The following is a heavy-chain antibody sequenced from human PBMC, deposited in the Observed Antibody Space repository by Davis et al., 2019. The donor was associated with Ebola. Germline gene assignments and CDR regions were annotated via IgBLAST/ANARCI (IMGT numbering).Heavy chain of an antibody. D-gene: IGHD6-25*01. V-gene: IGHV3-23*01. J-gene: IGHJ4*02. CDR1: GFTYSNFD. CDR3: AKDVAGLAAAGHYFHY. CDR2: VRAAGTET. Sequence: GGSLRLSCAASGFTYSNFDMSWVRQAPGKGLEWVSSVRAAGTETFYADSVKGRFTISRDNSKNTLYLQMNSLRAEDTAVYYCAKDVAGLAAAGHYFHYGGQGTLVTVSA.